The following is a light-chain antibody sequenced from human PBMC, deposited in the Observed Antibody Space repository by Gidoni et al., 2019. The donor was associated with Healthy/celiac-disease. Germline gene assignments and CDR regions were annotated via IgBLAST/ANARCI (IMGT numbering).Light chain of an antibody. V-gene: IGKV1-9*01. Sequence: DIPLTQSPSFLSASVGDRVTITCRASQGISSYLAWYQPQPGKGPKLLIYAASTLQSGVPSRFSGSGSGTEFTLPISILQPEDFATSYCQQLNSYPLTFGGGTKVELK. CDR3: QQLNSYPLT. CDR2: AAS. J-gene: IGKJ4*01. CDR1: QGISSY.